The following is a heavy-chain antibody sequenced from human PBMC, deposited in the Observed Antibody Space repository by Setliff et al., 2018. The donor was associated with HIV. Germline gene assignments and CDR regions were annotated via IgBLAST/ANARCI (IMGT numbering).Heavy chain of an antibody. V-gene: IGHV1-46*01. CDR2: INPSFGST. CDR1: GYTVTDYY. D-gene: IGHD6-19*01. J-gene: IGHJ6*02. CDR3: ARLGSGWSDSYYYAMDI. Sequence: GASVKVSCKASGYTVTDYYMHWVRRAPGHGLEWMGIINPSFGSTSYAQKFQGRVTMTIDTSTSRAYMELRSLRSDDTAMYFCARLGSGWSDSYYYAMDIWGQGTTVTVSS.